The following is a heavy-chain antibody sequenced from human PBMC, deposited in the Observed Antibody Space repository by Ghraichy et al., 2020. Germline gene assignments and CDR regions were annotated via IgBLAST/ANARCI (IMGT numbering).Heavy chain of an antibody. D-gene: IGHD3-22*01. J-gene: IGHJ4*02. V-gene: IGHV4-59*01. CDR1: GGSISSYY. CDR2: IYYSGST. Sequence: ETLSLTCTVSGGSISSYYWSWIRQPPGKGLEWIGYIYYSGSTNYNPSLKSRVTISVDTSKNQFSLKLSSVTAADTAVYYCARVFDSSGYGGHFDYWGQGTLVTVSS. CDR3: ARVFDSSGYGGHFDY.